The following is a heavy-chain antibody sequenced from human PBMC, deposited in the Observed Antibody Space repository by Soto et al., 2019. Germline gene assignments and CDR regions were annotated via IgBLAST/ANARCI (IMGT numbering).Heavy chain of an antibody. CDR2: IDPSDSYT. D-gene: IGHD3-3*01. J-gene: IGHJ3*02. CDR3: ARHKSIGYDFWSGPGAFDI. V-gene: IGHV5-10-1*01. Sequence: GESLKISCKGSGYSFTSYWISWVRQMPGKGLEWMGRIDPSDSYTNYSPSFQGHVTISADKSISTAYLQWSSLKASDTAMYYCARHKSIGYDFWSGPGAFDIWGQGTMVTISS. CDR1: GYSFTSYW.